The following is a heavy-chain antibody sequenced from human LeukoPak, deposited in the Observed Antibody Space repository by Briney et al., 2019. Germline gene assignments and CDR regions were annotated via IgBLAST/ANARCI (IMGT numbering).Heavy chain of an antibody. CDR3: ARVGATYGDPLEFVY. J-gene: IGHJ4*02. CDR2: ISGYTGNA. V-gene: IGHV1-18*01. D-gene: IGHD4-17*01. CDR1: GYNFMNYG. Sequence: ASVKVSCKASGYNFMNYGISWVRQAPGQGLEWMGWISGYTGNADYAPKLQGRITMTTDTSTTTAYMELRSLTSDDTAMYYCARVGATYGDPLEFVYWRQGTLVTVSS.